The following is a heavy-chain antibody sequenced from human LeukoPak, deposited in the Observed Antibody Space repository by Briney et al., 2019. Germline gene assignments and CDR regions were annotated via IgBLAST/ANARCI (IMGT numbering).Heavy chain of an antibody. J-gene: IGHJ5*02. CDR1: GFTFSSYA. CDR3: AAPPPIVVVPAAIPVGWFDP. CDR2: ISGSGGST. V-gene: IGHV3-23*01. D-gene: IGHD2-2*01. Sequence: GGSLRLSCAASGFTFSSYAMSWVRQAPGKGLGWVSAISGSGGSTYYADSVKGRFTISRDNSKNTLYLQMNSLRAEDTAVYYCAAPPPIVVVPAAIPVGWFDPWGQGTPVTVSS.